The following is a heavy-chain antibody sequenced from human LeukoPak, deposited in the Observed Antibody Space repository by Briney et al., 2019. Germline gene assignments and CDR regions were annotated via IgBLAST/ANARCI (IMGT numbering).Heavy chain of an antibody. CDR3: AKGFDSSSWYGTYYYYGMDV. V-gene: IGHV3-23*01. Sequence: GGSLRLSCAASGFTFSSYAMSWVRQAPGEGLEWVSAISGSGGSTYYADSVKGRFTISRDNSKNTLYLQMNSLRAEDTAVYYCAKGFDSSSWYGTYYYYGMDVWGQGTTVTVSS. D-gene: IGHD6-13*01. CDR1: GFTFSSYA. J-gene: IGHJ6*02. CDR2: ISGSGGST.